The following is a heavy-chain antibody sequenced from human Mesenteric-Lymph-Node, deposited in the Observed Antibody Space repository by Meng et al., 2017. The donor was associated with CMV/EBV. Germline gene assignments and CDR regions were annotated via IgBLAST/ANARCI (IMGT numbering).Heavy chain of an antibody. CDR1: GGSFSGYD. V-gene: IGHV4-34*01. CDR3: ARHQRWLKSEGGFNY. CDR2: INHSGST. J-gene: IGHJ4*02. D-gene: IGHD4-23*01. Sequence: QVQLQPWGAGLLTPSETLSLTCAVYGGSFSGYDWSWIRQPPGKGLEWIGEINHSGSTNYNPSLKSRVTISVDTSKNQFSLKLSSVTAADTAVYYCARHQRWLKSEGGFNYWGQGTLVTVSS.